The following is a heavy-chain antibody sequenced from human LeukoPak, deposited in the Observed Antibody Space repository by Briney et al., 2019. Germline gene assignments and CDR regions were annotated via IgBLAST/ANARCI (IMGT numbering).Heavy chain of an antibody. CDR3: ARDHVRIGETYYYYGMDV. CDR1: GFTFSSYG. Sequence: PGGSLRLSCAASGFTFSSYGMHWVRQAPGKGLEWVAVISYDGSNKYYADSVKGRFTISRDNSKNTLYLQMNSLRAEDTAVYYCARDHVRIGETYYYYGMDVWGQGTTVTVSS. CDR2: ISYDGSNK. V-gene: IGHV3-30*03. J-gene: IGHJ6*02. D-gene: IGHD3-10*01.